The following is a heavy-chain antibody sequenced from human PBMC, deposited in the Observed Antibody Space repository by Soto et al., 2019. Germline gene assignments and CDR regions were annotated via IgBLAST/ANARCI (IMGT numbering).Heavy chain of an antibody. CDR3: PREERGRVVVAATTAYYYYGMDV. Sequence: SVKVSCKASGGTFSSYAISWVRQAPGQGLEWMGGFIPIFGTANYAQKFQGRVTITADESTSTAYMELSSLRSEDTAVYYCPREERGRVVVAATTAYYYYGMDVWGQGTTVTVSS. D-gene: IGHD2-15*01. CDR2: FIPIFGTA. J-gene: IGHJ6*02. CDR1: GGTFSSYA. V-gene: IGHV1-69*13.